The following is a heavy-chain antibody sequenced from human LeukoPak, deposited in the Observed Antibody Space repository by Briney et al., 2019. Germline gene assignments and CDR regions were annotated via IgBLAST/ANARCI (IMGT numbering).Heavy chain of an antibody. V-gene: IGHV4-34*01. CDR2: INHSGST. Sequence: PSETLSLTCAVYGGSFSGYYWSWIRQPPGKGLEWIGEINHSGSTNYNPSLKSRVTISVDTSKNQFSLKLSSVTAADTAVYYCASLQSITIFRVVIPPVVYWGQGTLVTVSS. CDR3: ASLQSITIFRVVIPPVVY. J-gene: IGHJ4*02. CDR1: GGSFSGYY. D-gene: IGHD3-3*01.